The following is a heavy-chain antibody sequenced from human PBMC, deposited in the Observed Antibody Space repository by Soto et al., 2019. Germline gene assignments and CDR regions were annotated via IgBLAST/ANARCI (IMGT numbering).Heavy chain of an antibody. CDR2: ISYSGATT. CDR3: ASSQSGYYPKTSYYYYYYMDV. Sequence: GGSLRLSCAASGFIFSNYAMNWVRQAPGKGLEWVSSISYSGATTYYADSVKGRFTISRDNSKNTLCLQMNSLRAEDTAVYYCASSQSGYYPKTSYYYYYYMDVWGKGTTVTVSS. V-gene: IGHV3-23*01. D-gene: IGHD3-22*01. J-gene: IGHJ6*03. CDR1: GFIFSNYA.